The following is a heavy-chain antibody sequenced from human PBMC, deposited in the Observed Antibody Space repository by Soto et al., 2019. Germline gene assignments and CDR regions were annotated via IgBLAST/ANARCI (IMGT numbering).Heavy chain of an antibody. CDR2: IYPGDSDT. D-gene: IGHD2-21*01. Sequence: GESLKISCKGSGYSFTSYWIGWVRQMPGKGLEWMGIIYPGDSDTRYSPSFQGQVTISADKSISTAYLQWSSLKASDTAMYYCARLGDTQLGGSGNEYFQHWGQGTLVTVSS. V-gene: IGHV5-51*01. CDR1: GYSFTSYW. J-gene: IGHJ1*01. CDR3: ARLGDTQLGGSGNEYFQH.